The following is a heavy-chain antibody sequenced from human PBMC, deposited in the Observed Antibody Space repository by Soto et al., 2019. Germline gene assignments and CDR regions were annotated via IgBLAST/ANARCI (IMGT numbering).Heavy chain of an antibody. J-gene: IGHJ6*03. Sequence: QVQLVQSGAEVKKPGSSVKVSCKASGGTFSSYTISWVRQAPGQGLEWMGRIIPILGIANYAQKFQGRVTITADKATSTAYMELSSLRSEDTAVYYCATLLTYCSSTSCYGAWSDYYYMDVWGKGTTVTVSS. V-gene: IGHV1-69*02. CDR2: IIPILGIA. D-gene: IGHD2-2*01. CDR1: GGTFSSYT. CDR3: ATLLTYCSSTSCYGAWSDYYYMDV.